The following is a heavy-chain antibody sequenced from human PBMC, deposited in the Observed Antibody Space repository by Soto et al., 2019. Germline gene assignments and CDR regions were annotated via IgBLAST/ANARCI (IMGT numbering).Heavy chain of an antibody. V-gene: IGHV1-69*08. Sequence: QVQLVQSGAEVKKPGSSVKISCTASGDTFNDRTFTWVRRAPSQGLEWMGRVIPLLDASNYAEKFQDRVTITADKSTNTAYMELSGLKSEDSAIYYCAGGKTQMTQDRMGFYYYMDVWGKGTTVTVSS. D-gene: IGHD1-26*01. J-gene: IGHJ6*03. CDR2: VIPLLDAS. CDR1: GDTFNDRT. CDR3: AGGKTQMTQDRMGFYYYMDV.